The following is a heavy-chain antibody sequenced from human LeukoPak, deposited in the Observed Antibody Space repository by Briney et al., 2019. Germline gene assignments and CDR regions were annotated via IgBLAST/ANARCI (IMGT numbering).Heavy chain of an antibody. CDR2: ISGSGGST. D-gene: IGHD5-18*01. J-gene: IGHJ6*02. Sequence: GGSLRLSCAASGFTFSSYAMHWVRQAPGKGLEWVSAISGSGGSTYYADSVKGRFTISRDNSKNTLYLQMNSLRAEDTAVYYCAKQRYSYGYEDVWGQGTTVTVSS. CDR1: GFTFSSYA. V-gene: IGHV3-23*01. CDR3: AKQRYSYGYEDV.